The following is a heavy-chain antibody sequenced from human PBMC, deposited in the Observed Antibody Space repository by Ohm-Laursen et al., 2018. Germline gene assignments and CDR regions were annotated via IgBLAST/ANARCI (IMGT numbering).Heavy chain of an antibody. D-gene: IGHD3-22*01. CDR3: ARVGGDSSGYYLSDAFDI. CDR2: IYYSGST. CDR1: GGSISSGGYY. Sequence: TLSFTCTVSGGSISSGGYYWSWIRQHPGKGLEWIGYIYYSGSTYYNPSLKSLVTISVDTSKNQFSLKLSSVTAADTAVYYCARVGGDSSGYYLSDAFDIWGQGTMVTVSS. J-gene: IGHJ3*02. V-gene: IGHV4-31*01.